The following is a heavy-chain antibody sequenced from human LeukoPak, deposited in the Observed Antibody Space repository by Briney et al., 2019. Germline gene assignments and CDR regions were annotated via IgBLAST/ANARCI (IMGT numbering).Heavy chain of an antibody. D-gene: IGHD3-10*01. CDR3: ARAYYYGSGSYFPYYYYGMDV. CDR2: ISSSSSYI. V-gene: IGHV3-21*01. J-gene: IGHJ6*02. Sequence: GGSLRLSCAASGFTFSSYSTNWVRQAPGKGLEWVSSISSSSSYIYYADSVKGRFTISRDNAKNSLYLQMNSLRAEDTAVYYCARAYYYGSGSYFPYYYYGMDVWGQGTTVTVSS. CDR1: GFTFSSYS.